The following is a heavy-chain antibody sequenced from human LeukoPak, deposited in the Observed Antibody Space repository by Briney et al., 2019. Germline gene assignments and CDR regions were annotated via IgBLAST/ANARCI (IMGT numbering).Heavy chain of an antibody. Sequence: LTGGSLRLSCEASRFSFSTYPMGWVRRAPGKGLEWVSGISASGDVTFHADPLKGRFTISRDNSKNTLYLQMDSLRAEDTAKYYCAKSLLTTASGTGRAFDIWGQGTMVTVSA. CDR2: ISASGDVT. CDR3: AKSLLTTASGTGRAFDI. CDR1: RFSFSTYP. J-gene: IGHJ3*02. V-gene: IGHV3-23*01. D-gene: IGHD1-26*01.